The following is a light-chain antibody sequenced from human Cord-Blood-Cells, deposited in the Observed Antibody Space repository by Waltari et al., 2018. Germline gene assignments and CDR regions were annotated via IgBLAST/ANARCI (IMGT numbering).Light chain of an antibody. CDR3: SSYTSSSVV. Sequence: QSALPQPASVSGSPGQPITISCTGTSSDVGGYNYVSWYQQHPGKAPKLMIYDVSNRPSEVSNRFSGTKAGHTAPLAISGLEAEDEADYYCSSYTSSSVVFGGGTMLTVL. CDR2: DVS. V-gene: IGLV2-14*01. J-gene: IGLJ2*01. CDR1: SSDVGGYNY.